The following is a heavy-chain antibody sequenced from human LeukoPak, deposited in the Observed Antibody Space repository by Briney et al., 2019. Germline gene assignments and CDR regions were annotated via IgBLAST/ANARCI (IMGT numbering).Heavy chain of an antibody. CDR3: AKGSLRVGANLVGAFDI. Sequence: PGRSLRLSCAASGFTFDDYAMHWVRRAPGKGLEWVSGITWNSGTIAYADSAKGRFTISRDNAKNSLYLQMNSLRVEDTALYYCAKGSLRVGANLVGAFDIWGQGTMVTVSS. V-gene: IGHV3-9*01. D-gene: IGHD1-26*01. CDR2: ITWNSGTI. CDR1: GFTFDDYA. J-gene: IGHJ3*02.